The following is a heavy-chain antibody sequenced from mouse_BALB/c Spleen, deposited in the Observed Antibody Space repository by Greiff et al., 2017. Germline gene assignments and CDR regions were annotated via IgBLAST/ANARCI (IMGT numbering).Heavy chain of an antibody. CDR1: GYTFTSYW. D-gene: IGHD4-1*01. CDR3: TRWLGGCDY. V-gene: IGHV1-7*01. CDR2: INPSTGYT. Sequence: VQLQVSGAELAKPGASVKMSCKASGYTFTSYWMHWVKQRPGQGLEWIGYINPSTGYTEYNQKFKDKATLTADKSSSTAYMQLSSLTSEDSAVYYCTRWLGGCDYWGQGTTLTVSS. J-gene: IGHJ2*01.